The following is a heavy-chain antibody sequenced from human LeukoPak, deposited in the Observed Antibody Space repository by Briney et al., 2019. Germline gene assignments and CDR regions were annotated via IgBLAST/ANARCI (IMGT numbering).Heavy chain of an antibody. CDR3: ARHKTRVTDY. Sequence: SETLSLTCTVSGGSISSSSYYWGWIRQPPGKGLEWIGSIYYSGSTYYNPSLKSRVTISVDTSKNQFSLKLSSVTAADTAVYYCARHKTRVTDYWGQGTLVTVSS. CDR2: IYYSGST. J-gene: IGHJ4*02. CDR1: GGSISSSSYY. V-gene: IGHV4-39*01. D-gene: IGHD4-17*01.